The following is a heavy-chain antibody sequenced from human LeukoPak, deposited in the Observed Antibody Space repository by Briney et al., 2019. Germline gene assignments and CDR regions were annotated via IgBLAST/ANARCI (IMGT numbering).Heavy chain of an antibody. D-gene: IGHD1-26*01. CDR3: AREDSGISDNAFDI. CDR1: GYSISSGYY. J-gene: IGHJ3*02. CDR2: VYYTGST. Sequence: SETLSLTCTVSGYSISSGYYWGWIRQPPGKGLEWVGSVYYTGSTYHNPSLKSRVTMSIDTSRNQFSLKLSSVTAADTAMCYCAREDSGISDNAFDIWGQGTMVTISS. V-gene: IGHV4-38-2*02.